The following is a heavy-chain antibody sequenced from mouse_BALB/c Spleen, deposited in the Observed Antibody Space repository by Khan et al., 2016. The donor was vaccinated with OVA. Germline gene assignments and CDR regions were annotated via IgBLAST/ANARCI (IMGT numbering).Heavy chain of an antibody. V-gene: IGHV1-7*01. CDR3: ARRGLRGYFDY. CDR2: INPSTGYT. CDR1: GYTFINYW. D-gene: IGHD1-1*01. J-gene: IGHJ2*01. Sequence: VQLQESGAELAKPGSSVKMSCKASGYTFINYWIIWVKQGPGQGLEWIGYINPSTGYTEHNQNFKDKATLTADKSSSTAYMQLSSLTSEDSAVLYCARRGLRGYFDYWGQGTMLTVSS.